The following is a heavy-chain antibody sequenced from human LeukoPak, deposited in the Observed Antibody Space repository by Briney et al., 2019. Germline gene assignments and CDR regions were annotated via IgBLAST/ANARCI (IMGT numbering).Heavy chain of an antibody. J-gene: IGHJ4*02. V-gene: IGHV3-66*01. CDR2: IYSGGST. Sequence: PGGSLRLSCAASGITVSYNYMSWVRQSPGKGLEWVSVIYSGGSTYYADSVTGRSTISRDHSKNTLYLQMNNLRTGDTAVYYCARDIGAPWVREPTALDYWGEGTLVTVSS. CDR3: ARDIGAPWVREPTALDY. D-gene: IGHD3-10*01. CDR1: GITVSYNY.